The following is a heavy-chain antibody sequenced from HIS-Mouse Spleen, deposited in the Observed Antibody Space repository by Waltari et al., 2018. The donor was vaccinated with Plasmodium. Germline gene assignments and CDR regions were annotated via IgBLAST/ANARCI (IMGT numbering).Heavy chain of an antibody. CDR2: IYYRGGT. Sequence: QLQLQESGPGLVKSSVTLSLTCTVSGGSISSSSYYWGWIRQPLGKGLEWIGSIYYRGGTYYNPSLKSRVTISVDTSKNQFSLKLSSVTAADTAVYYCASSWYWYFDLWGRGTLVTVSS. J-gene: IGHJ2*01. D-gene: IGHD6-13*01. CDR1: GGSISSSSYY. V-gene: IGHV4-39*01. CDR3: ASSWYWYFDL.